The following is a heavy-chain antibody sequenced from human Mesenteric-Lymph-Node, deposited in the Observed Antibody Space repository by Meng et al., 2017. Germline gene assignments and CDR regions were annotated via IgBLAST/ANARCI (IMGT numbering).Heavy chain of an antibody. D-gene: IGHD3-22*01. Sequence: ASVKVSCKASGYTFNTHSLHWVRQAPGQGLEWMGWINVGKDNIKYSQKFQGRVTITRDTPASTAYMELSSLRSEDTAVYYCARGLRDDSTYSQLDYWGQGTLVTVSS. CDR1: GYTFNTHS. CDR2: INVGKDNI. J-gene: IGHJ4*02. V-gene: IGHV1-3*01. CDR3: ARGLRDDSTYSQLDY.